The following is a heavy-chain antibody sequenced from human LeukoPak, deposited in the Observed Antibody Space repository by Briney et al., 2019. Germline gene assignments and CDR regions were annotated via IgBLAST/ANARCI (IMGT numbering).Heavy chain of an antibody. CDR2: ISGSGGST. Sequence: GGSLRLSCAASGFTFRSYAMSWVRQAPGKGLEWVSAISGSGGSTYYADSVKGRFTISRDNSKNTLCLQMNSLRAEGTAVYYCAKGSGVATAYFDYWGEGTLVTVSS. CDR3: AKGSGVATAYFDY. CDR1: GFTFRSYA. V-gene: IGHV3-23*01. J-gene: IGHJ4*02. D-gene: IGHD2-21*02.